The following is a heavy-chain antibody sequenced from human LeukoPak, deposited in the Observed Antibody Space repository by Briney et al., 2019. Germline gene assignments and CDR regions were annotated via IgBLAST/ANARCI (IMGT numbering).Heavy chain of an antibody. V-gene: IGHV1-69*04. Sequence: ASVKVSCKASGGTFSSYAISWVRQAPGQGLEWMGRIIPILGIANYAQKFQGRVTITADKSTSTAYMELSSLTSDDTAVYFCARDRGVGSTTWYSFDYWGQGTLVTVAS. CDR3: ARDRGVGSTTWYSFDY. J-gene: IGHJ4*02. D-gene: IGHD6-13*01. CDR1: GGTFSSYA. CDR2: IIPILGIA.